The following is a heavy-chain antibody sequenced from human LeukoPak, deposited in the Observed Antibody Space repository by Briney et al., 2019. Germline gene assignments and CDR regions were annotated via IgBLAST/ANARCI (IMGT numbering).Heavy chain of an antibody. CDR3: ASTAGYSSSWYSRSNNWFDP. J-gene: IGHJ5*02. CDR2: INHSGST. D-gene: IGHD6-13*01. V-gene: IGHV4-34*01. Sequence: SETLSLTCAVYGGSFSGYYWSWIRQPPGKGLEWIGEINHSGSTNYNPSLKSRVTISVDTSKNQFSLKLSSVTAADTAVYYCASTAGYSSSWYSRSNNWFDPWGQGTLVTVSS. CDR1: GGSFSGYY.